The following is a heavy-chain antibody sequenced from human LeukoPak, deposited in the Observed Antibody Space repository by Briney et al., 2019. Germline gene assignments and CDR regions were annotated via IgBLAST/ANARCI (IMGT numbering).Heavy chain of an antibody. CDR3: ARGGRDIAPSVLRRGINYYYYMDV. CDR2: IIPIFGTA. Sequence: SVKVSCKASGGTFSSYAISWVRQAPGQGLEWMGGIIPIFGTANYAQKFQGRVTITTDESTSTAYMELSSLRSEDTAVYYCARGGRDIAPSVLRRGINYYYYMDVWGKGTTVTVSS. J-gene: IGHJ6*03. D-gene: IGHD3-16*01. CDR1: GGTFSSYA. V-gene: IGHV1-69*05.